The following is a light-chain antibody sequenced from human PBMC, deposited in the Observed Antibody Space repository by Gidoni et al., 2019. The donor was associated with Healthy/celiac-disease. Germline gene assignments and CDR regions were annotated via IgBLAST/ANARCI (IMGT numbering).Light chain of an antibody. Sequence: QSALTQPASVSGSPGQSITISCTGTSSDVGGYNYVSWYQQHPGKAPKLMIYDASNRPSGVSNRFSGSKSGNTASLTISGLQAEDEADYYCSSYTSSSIHYVFGTGTKVTVL. CDR3: SSYTSSSIHYV. V-gene: IGLV2-14*03. CDR1: SSDVGGYNY. CDR2: DAS. J-gene: IGLJ1*01.